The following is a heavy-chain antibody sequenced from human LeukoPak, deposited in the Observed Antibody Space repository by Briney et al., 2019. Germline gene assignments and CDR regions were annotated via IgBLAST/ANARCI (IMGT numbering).Heavy chain of an antibody. CDR2: ISWNGGSI. J-gene: IGHJ4*02. Sequence: GGSLRLSCAASGFTFDNYAMHWVRQAPVKGLEWVADISWNGGSIGYADSVQGRFTISRDNAKNSLYLQMNSLRAEDMALYYCAKETGSGSPYFDYWGQGTLVTVSS. CDR3: AKETGSGSPYFDY. V-gene: IGHV3-9*03. D-gene: IGHD6-19*01. CDR1: GFTFDNYA.